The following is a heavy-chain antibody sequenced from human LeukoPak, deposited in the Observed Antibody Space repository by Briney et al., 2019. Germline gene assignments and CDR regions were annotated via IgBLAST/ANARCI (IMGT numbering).Heavy chain of an antibody. J-gene: IGHJ5*02. Sequence: GASLKVSSKASGYTFTSYYMHWVRPAPGQGLEWMGIINPSGGSTSYAKKFQGRVTMTRDTSTSTVYMELSSLRSEDTAVYYCSRARVFELLSDPWGQGTLVTVSS. D-gene: IGHD3-10*01. V-gene: IGHV1-46*01. CDR2: INPSGGST. CDR3: SRARVFELLSDP. CDR1: GYTFTSYY.